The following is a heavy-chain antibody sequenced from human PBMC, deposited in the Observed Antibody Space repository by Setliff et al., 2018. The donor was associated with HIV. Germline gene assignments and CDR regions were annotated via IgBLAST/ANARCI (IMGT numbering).Heavy chain of an antibody. V-gene: IGHV4-39*01. J-gene: IGHJ4*02. Sequence: PSETLSLTCTVSGGSISSSSYYWGWIRQPPGKGLEWIGSIYYSGRTYYNPSLKSRVTTSVEKSENQFSLKLSSVTAADTAVYYCATMGRRGWFIDYWGQGTLVTVSS. CDR1: GGSISSSSYY. CDR2: IYYSGRT. CDR3: ATMGRRGWFIDY. D-gene: IGHD6-19*01.